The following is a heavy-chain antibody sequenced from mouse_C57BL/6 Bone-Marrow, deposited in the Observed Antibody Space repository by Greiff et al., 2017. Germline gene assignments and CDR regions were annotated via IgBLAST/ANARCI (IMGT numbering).Heavy chain of an antibody. Sequence: VQLQQSGAELVRPGASVKLSCTASGFNIKDDYMHWVKQRPEQGLEWIGWIDPENGDTEYASKFQGKATITADTSSNTAYLQLSSLTSEDTAVYSCTTSYVYSNWFFDVWGTGTTVTVSS. CDR3: TTSYVYSNWFFDV. CDR2: IDPENGDT. J-gene: IGHJ1*03. D-gene: IGHD2-5*01. V-gene: IGHV14-4*01. CDR1: GFNIKDDY.